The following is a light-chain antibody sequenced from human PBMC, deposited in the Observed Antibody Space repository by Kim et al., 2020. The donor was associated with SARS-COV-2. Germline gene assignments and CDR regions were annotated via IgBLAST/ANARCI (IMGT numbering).Light chain of an antibody. J-gene: IGLJ1*01. Sequence: SSELTQDPAVSVALGQTVRITCHGDSLIRFYASWYQQKPGQAPLLVLYGENKRPSGIPDRFSGSSSGTTASLTITGAQAEDQADYYCPSRSGYYGVFGAG. CDR1: SLIRFY. CDR3: PSRSGYYGV. CDR2: GEN. V-gene: IGLV3-19*01.